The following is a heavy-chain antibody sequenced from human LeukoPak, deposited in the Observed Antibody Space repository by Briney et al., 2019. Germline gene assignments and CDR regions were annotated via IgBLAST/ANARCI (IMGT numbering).Heavy chain of an antibody. Sequence: GGSLKLSCAPSGFTFSSYARSWVRQAPGRGREWASAISGSSGHTYYADSVKGRFTISRDNDKNTLYLQMNSLSGEDTALYYCARDAGTLESGNSDWSLNWFDSWGQGTLVTVSS. CDR3: ARDAGTLESGNSDWSLNWFDS. CDR1: GFTFSSYA. V-gene: IGHV3-23*01. J-gene: IGHJ5*01. CDR2: ISGSSGHT. D-gene: IGHD3-9*01.